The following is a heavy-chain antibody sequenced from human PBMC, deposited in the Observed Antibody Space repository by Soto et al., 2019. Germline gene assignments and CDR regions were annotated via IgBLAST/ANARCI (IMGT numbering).Heavy chain of an antibody. CDR3: AREYSTPITPYWFDP. J-gene: IGHJ5*02. CDR2: IWYDGSNK. Sequence: QVQLVESGGGVVQPGRSLRLSCAASGFTFSSYGMHWVRQAPGKGLEWVAVIWYDGSNKYYADSVKGRFTISRDNSKNTLYLQMNSLRAEDTAVYYCAREYSTPITPYWFDPWGQGTLVTVS. V-gene: IGHV3-33*01. CDR1: GFTFSSYG. D-gene: IGHD1-20*01.